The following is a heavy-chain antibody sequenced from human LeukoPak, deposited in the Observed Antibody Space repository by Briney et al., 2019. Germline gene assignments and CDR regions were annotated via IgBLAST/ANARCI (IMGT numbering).Heavy chain of an antibody. Sequence: SETLSLTCTVSGGSISSYYGSWIRQPPGKGLEWIGYIYYSGMTNYNPSLKSRVTMSVDTSKNQFSLNLNSATAADTAVYYCARRYCSGGSRYPRHFDFWGQGTLVTVSS. CDR2: IYYSGMT. CDR3: ARRYCSGGSRYPRHFDF. CDR1: GGSISSYY. V-gene: IGHV4-59*08. D-gene: IGHD2-15*01. J-gene: IGHJ4*02.